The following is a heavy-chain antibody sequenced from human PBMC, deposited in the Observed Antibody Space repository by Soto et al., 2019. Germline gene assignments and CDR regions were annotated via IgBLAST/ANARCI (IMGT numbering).Heavy chain of an antibody. CDR2: INHSGST. CDR1: GGSFSGYY. J-gene: IGHJ4*02. D-gene: IGHD6-19*01. Sequence: QVQLQQWGAGLLKPSETLSLTCAVYGGSFSGYYWSWIRQPPGKGLEWIGEINHSGSTNYNPSLKSRVTISVDTSKNQFSLKLSSVTAADTAVYYCARFNSSGRHGYYWGQGTLVTVSS. V-gene: IGHV4-34*01. CDR3: ARFNSSGRHGYY.